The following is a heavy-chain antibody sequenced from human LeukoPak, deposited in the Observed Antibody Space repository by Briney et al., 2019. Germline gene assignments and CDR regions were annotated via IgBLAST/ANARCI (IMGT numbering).Heavy chain of an antibody. J-gene: IGHJ3*02. CDR2: ISAYNGNT. V-gene: IGHV1-18*01. CDR3: ARGGIIWEQQIRAFDI. CDR1: GYIFTDYG. Sequence: GASVNVSCTTSGYIFTDYGISWVRQAPGQGLEWMGWISAYNGNTNYAQKLQGRVTMTTDTSTSTAYMELRSLRSDDTAVYYCARGGIIWEQQIRAFDIWGQGTMVTVSS. D-gene: IGHD6-13*01.